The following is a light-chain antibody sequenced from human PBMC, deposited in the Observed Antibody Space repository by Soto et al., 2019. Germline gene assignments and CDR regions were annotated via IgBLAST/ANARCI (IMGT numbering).Light chain of an antibody. CDR1: SSDVGGYNY. V-gene: IGLV2-14*01. Sequence: QSVLTQPASVSGSPGQSITISCTGTSSDVGGYNYVSWYQQHPGKAPKLMIYEVSNRPSGVSNRFSGSKSGNTASLTISGLQAEDEADEYCSAYTSSSTRVFGTGTKVTVL. CDR3: SAYTSSSTRV. J-gene: IGLJ1*01. CDR2: EVS.